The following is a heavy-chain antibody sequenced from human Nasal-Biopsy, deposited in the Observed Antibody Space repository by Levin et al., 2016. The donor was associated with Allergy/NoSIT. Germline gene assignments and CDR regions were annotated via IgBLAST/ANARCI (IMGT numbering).Heavy chain of an antibody. Sequence: SETLSLTCTVSDGSIGTNFWHWIRQPPGKEPEWIGYIFYSGSTKYSPSLKSRVSMSVDTSNNQFSLRLSSVTAADTAVYYCAGGFSFGLTRWWGQGTLVTVSS. V-gene: IGHV4-59*01. CDR2: IFYSGST. CDR3: AGGFSFGLTRW. CDR1: DGSIGTNF. D-gene: IGHD3-3*01. J-gene: IGHJ4*02.